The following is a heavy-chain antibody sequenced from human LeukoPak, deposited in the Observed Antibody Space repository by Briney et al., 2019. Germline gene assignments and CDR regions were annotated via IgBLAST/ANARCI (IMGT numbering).Heavy chain of an antibody. J-gene: IGHJ6*03. CDR1: GYTFTSYG. Sequence: ASVKVSCKASGYTFTSYGISWVRQAPGQGLEWMGWISAYNGNTNYAQKLQGRVTMTTDTSTSTAYMELRSLRSDDTAVYYCARGDYTLDDYYYYMDVWGKGTTVTVSS. V-gene: IGHV1-18*01. D-gene: IGHD2-2*02. CDR3: ARGDYTLDDYYYYMDV. CDR2: ISAYNGNT.